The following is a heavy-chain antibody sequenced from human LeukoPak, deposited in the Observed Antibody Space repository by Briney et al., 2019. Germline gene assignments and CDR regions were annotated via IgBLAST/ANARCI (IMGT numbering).Heavy chain of an antibody. V-gene: IGHV4-4*07. Sequence: SETLSLTCTVSGGSISSYYWSWIRQPAGKGLEWIGRIYTSGTTNYNPSLKSRVTMSVDTSKKQFSLKLSSVTAADTAVYYCARAGDFWSGYPSRNYMDVWGKGTTVTVSS. D-gene: IGHD3-3*01. CDR2: IYTSGTT. J-gene: IGHJ6*03. CDR1: GGSISSYY. CDR3: ARAGDFWSGYPSRNYMDV.